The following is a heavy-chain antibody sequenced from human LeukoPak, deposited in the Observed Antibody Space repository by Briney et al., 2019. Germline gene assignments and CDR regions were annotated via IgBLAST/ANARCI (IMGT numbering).Heavy chain of an antibody. J-gene: IGHJ6*03. CDR1: GGSISSGSYY. CDR2: IYTSGST. CDR3: ARSSYYDFWSGDYMDV. V-gene: IGHV4-61*02. Sequence: SQTLSLTCTVSGGSISSGSYYWRWIRQPAGKGLEWIGRIYTSGSTNYNPSLKSRVTISVDTSKNQFSLKLSSVTAADTAVYYCARSSYYDFWSGDYMDVWGKGTTVTVSS. D-gene: IGHD3-3*01.